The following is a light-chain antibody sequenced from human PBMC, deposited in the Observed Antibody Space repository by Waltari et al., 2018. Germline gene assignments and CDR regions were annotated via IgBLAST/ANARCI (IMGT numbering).Light chain of an antibody. CDR2: SDD. Sequence: QSVLTQPPSVSEAPRPRVTISCSGNSSNTGNHAVNWYQQPPGKAPKLLIYSDDLLSSGVSDRFSGSRSGTSASLAISGLQSEDEADYYCSAWDESLNGVVFGGGTKLTVL. CDR1: SSNTGNHA. CDR3: SAWDESLNGVV. J-gene: IGLJ2*01. V-gene: IGLV1-36*01.